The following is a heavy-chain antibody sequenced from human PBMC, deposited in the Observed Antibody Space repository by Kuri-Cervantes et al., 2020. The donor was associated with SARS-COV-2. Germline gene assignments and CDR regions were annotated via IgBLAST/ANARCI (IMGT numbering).Heavy chain of an antibody. CDR1: GYTFTGYY. J-gene: IGHJ6*03. CDR2: INPNSGGT. V-gene: IGHV1-2*02. CDR3: AREAAMATSDYYYYMDV. D-gene: IGHD5-18*01. Sequence: ASVKVSCKASGYTFTGYYMHWVRQAPGQGLEWMGWINPNSGGTNYAQKFQGRVTMTRDTSISTAYMELSRLRSDDTAVYYCAREAAMATSDYYYYMDVWGKGTTVTVSS.